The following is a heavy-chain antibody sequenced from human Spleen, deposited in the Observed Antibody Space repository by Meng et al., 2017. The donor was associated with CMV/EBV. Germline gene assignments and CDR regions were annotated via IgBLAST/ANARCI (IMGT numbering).Heavy chain of an antibody. CDR1: GLSFSSYA. J-gene: IGHJ4*02. Sequence: GGSLRLSCAASGLSFSSYAMSWVRQAPGQGLEWVSYISSSGSTIYYADSVKGRFTISRDNAKNSLYLQMNSLRAEDTAVYYCARGGNYYGSGSYYTLDYWGQGTLVTVSS. D-gene: IGHD3-10*01. CDR3: ARGGNYYGSGSYYTLDY. V-gene: IGHV3-48*03. CDR2: ISSSGSTI.